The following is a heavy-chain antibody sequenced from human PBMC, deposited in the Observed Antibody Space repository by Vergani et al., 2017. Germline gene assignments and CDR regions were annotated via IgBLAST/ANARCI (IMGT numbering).Heavy chain of an antibody. D-gene: IGHD1-1*01. CDR3: ARWGNEKRLDS. CDR2: IWYDGSNK. CDR1: GFTFSSHG. Sequence: QVQLVESAGGVVQPGGSLTLSCVASGFTFSSHGMHWVRQAPGKGLEWVAVIWYDGSNKYYGDSVKGRFTISRDNSKNTLYLQMNSLRVEDTAVYYCARWGNEKRLDSWGQGTLVTVSS. V-gene: IGHV3-33*01. J-gene: IGHJ5*01.